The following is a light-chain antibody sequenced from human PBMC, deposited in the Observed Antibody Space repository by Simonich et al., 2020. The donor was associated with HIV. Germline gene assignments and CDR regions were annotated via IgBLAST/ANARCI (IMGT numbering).Light chain of an antibody. CDR1: NIGSKS. CDR3: QVWDSSSDHVV. V-gene: IGLV3-21*03. J-gene: IGLJ2*01. Sequence: SYVLTQPPSVSVAPGKTARITCGGNNIGSKSVNWYQQKPGQAPGLVVYDGSDRPSGIPERFSGSNSGNTATLTISRVEAGDEADYYCQVWDSSSDHVVFGGGTKLTVL. CDR2: DGS.